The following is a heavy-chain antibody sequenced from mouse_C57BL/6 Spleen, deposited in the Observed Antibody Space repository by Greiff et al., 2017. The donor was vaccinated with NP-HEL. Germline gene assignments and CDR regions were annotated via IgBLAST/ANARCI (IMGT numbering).Heavy chain of an antibody. CDR1: GYTFTSYG. CDR3: ASQGRGDWYFDV. Sequence: QVHVKQSGAELARPGASVKLSCKASGYTFTSYGISWVKQRTGQGLEWIGEIYPRSGNTYYNEKFKGKATLTADKSSSTAYMELRSLTSEDSAVYFCASQGRGDWYFDVWGTGTTVTVSS. V-gene: IGHV1-81*01. D-gene: IGHD3-2*02. J-gene: IGHJ1*03. CDR2: IYPRSGNT.